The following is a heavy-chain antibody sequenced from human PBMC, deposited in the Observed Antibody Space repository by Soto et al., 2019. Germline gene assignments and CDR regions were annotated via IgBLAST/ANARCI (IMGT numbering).Heavy chain of an antibody. J-gene: IGHJ6*02. CDR3: ARGESSREIYYYYGMHV. CDR2: INHSGST. CDR1: QGSLNGYS. D-gene: IGHD3-10*01. V-gene: IGHV4-34*01. Sequence: SETLSLRCAVYQGSLNGYSWYWIRQPPGKGLEWIGEINHSGSTNYNPSLKSRVTISVDASKNQFYLKLSSVTASETDVYYCARGESSREIYYYYGMHVWVQGNT.